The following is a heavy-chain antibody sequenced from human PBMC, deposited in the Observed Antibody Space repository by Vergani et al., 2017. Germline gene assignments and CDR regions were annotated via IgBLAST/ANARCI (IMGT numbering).Heavy chain of an antibody. D-gene: IGHD3-3*01. CDR2: IYYSGST. V-gene: IGHV4-59*01. CDR3: ERFWSGYNDY. CDR1: GGSISSYY. Sequence: QVQLQESGPGLVKPSETLSLTCTVSGGSISSYYWSWIRQPPGKGLEWIGYIYYSGSTNYNPSLKSRVTISVDTSKNQCSLKLSPVTAADTAVYYCERFWSGYNDYWGQGTLVTVSS. J-gene: IGHJ4*02.